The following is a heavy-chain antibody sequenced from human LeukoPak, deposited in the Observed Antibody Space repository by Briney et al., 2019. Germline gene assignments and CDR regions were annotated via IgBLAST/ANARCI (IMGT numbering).Heavy chain of an antibody. CDR3: ARLRTSEPRFSYYYMDV. CDR1: GDSINTYY. CDR2: LYYSGSI. Sequence: PSETLSLTCNVSGDSINTYYWSWIRQPPGRGLEWVAYLYYSGSINYNPSLKSRVTISVDTSKNQFSLRLSSVTAADTAVYYCARLRTSEPRFSYYYMDVWGKGTTVTVSS. D-gene: IGHD1-14*01. V-gene: IGHV4-59*01. J-gene: IGHJ6*03.